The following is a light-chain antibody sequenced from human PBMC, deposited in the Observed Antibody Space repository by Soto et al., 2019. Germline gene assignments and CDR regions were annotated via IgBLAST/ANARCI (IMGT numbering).Light chain of an antibody. CDR3: QQYNSYSWT. CDR2: KAS. Sequence: DIQMTQSPSTLSASVGDRVTITCRASQSISILLSWYQQKPGKAPKVLIYKASSLKSGVPSRFSGSGSETEFTLTISGLQPDDFASYYCQQYNSYSWTFGQGTKVDI. J-gene: IGKJ1*01. CDR1: QSISIL. V-gene: IGKV1-5*03.